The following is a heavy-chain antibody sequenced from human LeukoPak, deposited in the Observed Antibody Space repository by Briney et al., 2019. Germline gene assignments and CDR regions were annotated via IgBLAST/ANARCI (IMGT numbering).Heavy chain of an antibody. V-gene: IGHV3-7*01. J-gene: IGHJ4*02. CDR2: IKQDGGET. CDR1: GFTFDTSW. Sequence: PGGSLRLSCIASGFTFDTSWMAWVRQAPGKGLEWVANIKQDGGETHYVDSVKGRFTISRDNAENSLYLQMNSLRAEDTAVYYCARDSGSGSYRFDYWGQGTLVTVSS. D-gene: IGHD3-10*01. CDR3: ARDSGSGSYRFDY.